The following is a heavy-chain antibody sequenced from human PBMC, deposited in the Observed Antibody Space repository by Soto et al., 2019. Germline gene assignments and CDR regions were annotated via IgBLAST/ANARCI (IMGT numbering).Heavy chain of an antibody. J-gene: IGHJ4*02. CDR1: GGSISSGDYY. CDR3: ARAGAQLLWFGEFPPLDY. D-gene: IGHD3-10*01. V-gene: IGHV4-30-4*01. Sequence: PSETLSLTCTVSGGSISSGDYYWSWIRQPPGKGLEWIGYIYYSGSTYYNPSLKSRVTISVDTSKNQFSLKLSSVTAADTAVYYCARAGAQLLWFGEFPPLDYWGQGTLVTVSS. CDR2: IYYSGST.